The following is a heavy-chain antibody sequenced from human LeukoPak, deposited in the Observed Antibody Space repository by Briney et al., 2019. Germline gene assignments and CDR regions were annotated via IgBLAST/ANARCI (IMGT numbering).Heavy chain of an antibody. V-gene: IGHV4-38-2*02. Sequence: PETLSLTCTVSGYSISSGYYWAWIRQPPGRGLEWIGSIYFTGNTYYNSSLQSRVIISVDTSNNQFSLQLDSVTAADTAVYYCARDGLDYGDYGGGYWGQGTLVTVSS. D-gene: IGHD4-17*01. J-gene: IGHJ4*02. CDR3: ARDGLDYGDYGGGY. CDR1: GYSISSGYY. CDR2: IYFTGNT.